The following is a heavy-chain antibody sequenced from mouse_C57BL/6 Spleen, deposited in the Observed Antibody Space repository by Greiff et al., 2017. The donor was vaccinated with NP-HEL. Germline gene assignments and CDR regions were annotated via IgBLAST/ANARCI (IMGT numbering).Heavy chain of an antibody. CDR3: ARTTVVEGYWYFDV. CDR2: IYWDDDK. Sequence: QVTLKESGPGILQSSQTLSLTCSFSGFSLSTSGMGVSWIRQPSGKGLEWLAHIYWDDDKRYNPSLKSRLTISKDTSRNQVFLQITRVDTADTATYYCARTTVVEGYWYFDVWGTGTTVTVSS. CDR1: GFSLSTSGMG. D-gene: IGHD1-1*01. V-gene: IGHV8-12*01. J-gene: IGHJ1*03.